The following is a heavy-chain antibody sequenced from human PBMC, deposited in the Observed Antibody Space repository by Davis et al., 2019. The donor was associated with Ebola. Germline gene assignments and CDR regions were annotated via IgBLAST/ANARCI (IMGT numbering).Heavy chain of an antibody. CDR1: GFTFSDYY. Sequence: GESLKISCAASGFTFSDYYMSWIRQAPGKGLEWVSYISSSGSTIYYADSVKGRFTISRDNAKNSLYLQMNSLRAEDTAVYYCARDGSGSYVDYYYYGMDVWGQGTTVTVSS. D-gene: IGHD3-10*01. CDR3: ARDGSGSYVDYYYYGMDV. V-gene: IGHV3-11*04. CDR2: ISSSGSTI. J-gene: IGHJ6*02.